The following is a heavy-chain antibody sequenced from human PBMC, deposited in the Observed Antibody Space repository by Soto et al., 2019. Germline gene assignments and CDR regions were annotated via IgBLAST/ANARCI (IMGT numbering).Heavy chain of an antibody. Sequence: QLQLQESGPGLVNPSETLSLTCTVSGGSISSSSYYWVWFRQPPGKGLGWIGRIYYSGSTYYNPSLKSRVTISVDTSKNQFYLKLSSVTAADTAVYYCARAFYDFCSGSHTVAFYIWCQGPMVTVSS. CDR3: ARAFYDFCSGSHTVAFYI. D-gene: IGHD3-3*01. V-gene: IGHV4-39*01. J-gene: IGHJ3*02. CDR1: GGSISSSSYY. CDR2: IYYSGST.